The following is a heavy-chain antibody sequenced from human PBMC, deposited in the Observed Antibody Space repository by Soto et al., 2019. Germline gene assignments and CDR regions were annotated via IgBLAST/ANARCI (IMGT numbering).Heavy chain of an antibody. D-gene: IGHD1-26*01. Sequence: QVQLVESGGGLVKPGGSLRLSCAASGFTFSDYYMSWIRQAPGKGLEWVSYISSSSSYTNYADSVKGRFTISRDNAKNSMYLQMNSLRAEDTAVYYCARVGGDEWELPLDYWGQGTLVTVSS. CDR2: ISSSSSYT. J-gene: IGHJ4*02. V-gene: IGHV3-11*05. CDR3: ARVGGDEWELPLDY. CDR1: GFTFSDYY.